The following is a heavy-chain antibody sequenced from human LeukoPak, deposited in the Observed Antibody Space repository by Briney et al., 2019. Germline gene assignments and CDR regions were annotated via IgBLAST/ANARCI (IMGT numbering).Heavy chain of an antibody. CDR2: ISYDGSNK. D-gene: IGHD2-2*01. J-gene: IGHJ4*02. CDR1: GFTFSSYA. V-gene: IGHV3-30-3*01. CDR3: ARGGAGVYCSSSSCLNYFDY. Sequence: GGSLRLSCAASGFTFSSYAMHWVRQAPGKGLEWVAVISYDGSNKYYADSVKGRFTISRDNSKNTLYLQMNSLRAEDTAVYYCARGGAGVYCSSSSCLNYFDYWGQGTLVTVSS.